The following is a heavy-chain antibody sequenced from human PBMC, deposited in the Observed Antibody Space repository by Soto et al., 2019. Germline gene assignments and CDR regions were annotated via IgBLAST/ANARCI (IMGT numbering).Heavy chain of an antibody. D-gene: IGHD1-26*01. Sequence: ASVKVSCKASGYTFTGHYIHWVRQAPEQGPEWMGEVGPESGATRYAQKFQGRVTMTRDTSITTVYMELKNLSPDDTAVYYCGRGRSGQIVVFYWGQGTPVTVSS. J-gene: IGHJ4*02. CDR1: GYTFTGHY. V-gene: IGHV1-2*02. CDR3: GRGRSGQIVVFY. CDR2: VGPESGAT.